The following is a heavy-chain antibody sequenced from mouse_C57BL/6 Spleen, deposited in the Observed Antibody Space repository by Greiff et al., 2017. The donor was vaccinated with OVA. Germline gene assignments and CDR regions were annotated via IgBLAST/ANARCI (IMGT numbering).Heavy chain of an antibody. CDR1: GFTFSDYG. J-gene: IGHJ1*03. Sequence: EVQLVESGGGLVKPGGSLKLSCAASGFTFSDYGMHWVRQAPEKGLEWVAYISSGSSTIYYADTVKGRFTISRDKAKNNLYLQMTSLRYVDTAMYYCARGYYGSSGYWYFDDWGTGTTVTVSS. V-gene: IGHV5-17*01. CDR3: ARGYYGSSGYWYFDD. CDR2: ISSGSSTI. D-gene: IGHD1-1*01.